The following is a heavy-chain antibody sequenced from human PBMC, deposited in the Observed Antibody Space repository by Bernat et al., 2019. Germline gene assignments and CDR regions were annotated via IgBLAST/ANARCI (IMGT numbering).Heavy chain of an antibody. Sequence: VQLVESGGGVVQPGRSLRLSCAASGFTFSSHWMHWVRQGPGEGLVWVGQINPDGLRIGYAESVEGRLTISRDNAKKTLYLQMNSLRAEDTAVYYCARGGVKYGLDVWGQGTTVAVSS. V-gene: IGHV3-74*02. CDR2: INPDGLRI. J-gene: IGHJ6*02. D-gene: IGHD3-16*01. CDR3: ARGGVKYGLDV. CDR1: GFTFSSHW.